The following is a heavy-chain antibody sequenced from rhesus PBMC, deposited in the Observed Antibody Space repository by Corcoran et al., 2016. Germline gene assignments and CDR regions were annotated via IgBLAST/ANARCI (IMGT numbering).Heavy chain of an antibody. CDR3: ARAGIATDFDF. V-gene: IGHV4S2*01. Sequence: QGQLQESGPGLVQPSETLSLPCAVSGASVRGTYWPWLRQAPGKGLEGVGRISGSGTTTDYNPSLKSRVAIAMDTSRNQISLKLDSVTAADTAIYYCARAGIATDFDFWGQGLLVTVSS. CDR2: ISGSGTTT. D-gene: IGHD5-36*01. CDR1: GASVRGTY. J-gene: IGHJ4*01.